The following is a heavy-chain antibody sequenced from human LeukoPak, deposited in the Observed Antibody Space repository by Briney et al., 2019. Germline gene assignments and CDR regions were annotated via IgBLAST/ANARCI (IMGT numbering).Heavy chain of an antibody. CDR2: ISDSET. CDR1: GFTFSSYA. V-gene: IGHV3-23*01. J-gene: IGHJ4*02. CDR3: ARGGSGTSVLYY. Sequence: TGGSLRLSCAASGFTFSSYAMAWVRQAPGKGLEWVSFISDSETNYVDSVKGRFTVSRDKSKNTLYLEMNSLRAEDTAVYYCARGGSGTSVLYYWGQGILVTVSS. D-gene: IGHD2-2*01.